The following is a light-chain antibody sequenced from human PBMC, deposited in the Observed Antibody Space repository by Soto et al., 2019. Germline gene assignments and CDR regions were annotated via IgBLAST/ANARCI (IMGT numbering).Light chain of an antibody. CDR3: MQSIQLPFT. V-gene: IGKV2D-29*01. CDR2: EVS. J-gene: IGKJ2*01. CDR1: QSLLHGDGKTY. Sequence: DIALTQTPLSLSVTPGQAASISCKSSQSLLHGDGKTYLYWFLRRLRQPPQLLFYEVSNRFSRVPDRFSGSGSGADFTLTISRVEAEDVGLYYCMQSIQLPFTFGQGTKLEI.